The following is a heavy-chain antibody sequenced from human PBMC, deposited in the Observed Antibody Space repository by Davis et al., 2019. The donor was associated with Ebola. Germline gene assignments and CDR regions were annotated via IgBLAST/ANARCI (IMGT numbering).Heavy chain of an antibody. V-gene: IGHV3-73*01. CDR1: GFTFPGSA. J-gene: IGHJ6*02. D-gene: IGHD2-2*01. CDR2: IRSKANSYAT. Sequence: GGSLRPSCAAPGFTFPGSAMHWVRQPSGKGLEWVGRIRSKANSYATAYAASVKGRFTISRDDSKNTAYLQMNSLKTEDTAVYYCTMNIPAAMGGMDVWGQGTTVTVSS. CDR3: TMNIPAAMGGMDV.